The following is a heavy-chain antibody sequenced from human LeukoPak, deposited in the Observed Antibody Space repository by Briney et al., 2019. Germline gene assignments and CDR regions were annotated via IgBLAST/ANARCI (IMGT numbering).Heavy chain of an antibody. CDR2: ISAYNGNT. D-gene: IGHD3-3*01. V-gene: IGHV1-18*01. J-gene: IGHJ4*02. CDR1: GYTFTSYG. Sequence: ASVNVSCKASGYTFTSYGISWVRQAPGQGLEWMGWISAYNGNTNYAQKLQGRVTITTDTSTGTAYMELRSLRSDDTAVYYCARVIITIFGVVKEPADYWGQGTLVTVSS. CDR3: ARVIITIFGVVKEPADY.